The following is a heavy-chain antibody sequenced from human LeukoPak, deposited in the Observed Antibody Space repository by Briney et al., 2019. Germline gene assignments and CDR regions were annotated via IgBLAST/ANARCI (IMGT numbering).Heavy chain of an antibody. CDR2: TYHWSKWFN. D-gene: IGHD3-16*01. CDR1: GDSVTSGI. CDR3: ARDLHGSRGEFDY. Sequence: SQTLSLTWAISGDSVTSGIWNWIRQSPSRGLEWLGRTYHWSKWFNDYAVSVESRMTINADTSRNQFSLQLNSVTPEDTAVYYCARDLHGSRGEFDYWGQGTLVTVSS. J-gene: IGHJ4*02. V-gene: IGHV6-1*01.